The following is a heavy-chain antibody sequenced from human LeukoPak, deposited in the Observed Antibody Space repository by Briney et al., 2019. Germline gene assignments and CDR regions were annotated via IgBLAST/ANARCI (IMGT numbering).Heavy chain of an antibody. V-gene: IGHV5-51*01. CDR1: GYSFTSYW. Sequence: GESLKISCKGSGYSFTSYWIGWVRQMPGKGLEWMGIIYPGDSDTRYSPSFQGQVTISADKSISTAYLQWSSLKASDTAMYYCARTYRAARPRQNWFDPWGQGTLVTVSS. CDR3: ARTYRAARPRQNWFDP. CDR2: IYPGDSDT. J-gene: IGHJ5*02. D-gene: IGHD6-6*01.